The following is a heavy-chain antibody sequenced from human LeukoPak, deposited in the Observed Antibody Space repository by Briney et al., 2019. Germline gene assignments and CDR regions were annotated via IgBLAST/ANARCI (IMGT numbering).Heavy chain of an antibody. J-gene: IGHJ4*02. D-gene: IGHD4-17*01. CDR1: GYTFTSYY. CDR3: ASSRETTVTPNLDY. Sequence: ASVKVSCKASGYTFTSYYMHWVRQAPGQGLEWMGIINPSGGSTSYAQKFQGRVTMTRDTSTSTVYVELSGLRSEDTAVYYCASSRETTVTPNLDYWGQGTLVTVSS. CDR2: INPSGGST. V-gene: IGHV1-46*03.